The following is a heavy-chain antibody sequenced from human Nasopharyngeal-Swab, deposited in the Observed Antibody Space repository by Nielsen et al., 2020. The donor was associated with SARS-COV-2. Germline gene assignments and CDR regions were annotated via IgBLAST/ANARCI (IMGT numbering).Heavy chain of an antibody. CDR3: VRDYNWRLDY. J-gene: IGHJ4*02. Sequence: GGSLRLSCSASGFTFSSYAMHWVRQSPGKGLEWVALISYDGTNKDYADSVKGRFTLSRDNSINTLYLQMNSLRPEDTALYYCVRDYNWRLDYRGQGTLVTVSS. D-gene: IGHD1-20*01. CDR1: GFTFSSYA. V-gene: IGHV3-30-3*01. CDR2: ISYDGTNK.